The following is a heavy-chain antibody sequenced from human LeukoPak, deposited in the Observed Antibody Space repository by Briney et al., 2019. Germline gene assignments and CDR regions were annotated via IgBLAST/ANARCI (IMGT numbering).Heavy chain of an antibody. Sequence: PSETLSLTCSVSGGSISSYYWSWIRQPPGKGLEWIGYIHTSGSTNYNPSLKSRVTISVDTSKNQFSLKLSSVTAADTAVYYCARSGGYSSSWSLWGQGTLVTVSS. D-gene: IGHD6-13*01. J-gene: IGHJ4*02. CDR3: ARSGGYSSSWSL. V-gene: IGHV4-4*09. CDR1: GGSISSYY. CDR2: IHTSGST.